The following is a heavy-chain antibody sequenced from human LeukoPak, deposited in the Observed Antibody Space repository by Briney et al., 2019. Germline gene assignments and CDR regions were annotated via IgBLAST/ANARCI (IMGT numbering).Heavy chain of an antibody. V-gene: IGHV3-30*18. CDR1: GFTFSSYG. Sequence: GGSLRLSCAASGFTFSSYGMHWVRQAPGEGLEWVAVISFDGSNKYYADSVKGRFTISRDKSKNTVYLQMNSLRAEDTAVYYCAKGLEYYYSGMDVWARGTRSPSP. CDR3: AKGLEYYYSGMDV. CDR2: ISFDGSNK. J-gene: IGHJ6*02.